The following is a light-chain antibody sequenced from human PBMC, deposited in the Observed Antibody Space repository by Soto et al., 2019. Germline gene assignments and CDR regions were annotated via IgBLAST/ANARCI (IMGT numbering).Light chain of an antibody. CDR3: CSYGGSFYV. CDR2: DVT. J-gene: IGLJ1*01. CDR1: SSDVGGYNY. V-gene: IGLV2-11*01. Sequence: QSVLTQPRSVSGSPGQSVAISCTGTSSDVGGYNYVSWYQQHPGKAPKFMIYDVTKRPSGVPDRFSGSKSGNTASLTITGLQAEDEADYYCCSYGGSFYVFGTGTKLPVL.